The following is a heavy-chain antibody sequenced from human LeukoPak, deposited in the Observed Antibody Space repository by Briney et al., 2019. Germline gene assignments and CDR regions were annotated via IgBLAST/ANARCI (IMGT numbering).Heavy chain of an antibody. J-gene: IGHJ4*02. CDR3: ASSPPRPYNWNDMGDY. CDR1: GFIFSSYA. CDR2: ISGGGSTT. Sequence: GGSLRLSCAASGFIFSSYAMNWVRQAPGKGLEWVAVISGGGSTTIYADSVKGRFTISRDNSKNTLYLQMNSLRAEDTAVYYCASSPPRPYNWNDMGDYWGQGTLVTVSS. V-gene: IGHV3-23*01. D-gene: IGHD1-1*01.